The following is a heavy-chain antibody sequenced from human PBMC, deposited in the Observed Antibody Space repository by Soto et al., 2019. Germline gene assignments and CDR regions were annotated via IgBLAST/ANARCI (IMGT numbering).Heavy chain of an antibody. J-gene: IGHJ4*02. Sequence: EVQLVESGGGLVQPGRSLRLSCAASGFTFDDYAMHWVRQAPGKGLEWVSGISWNSGSIGYADSVKGRFTISRDNAKNSLYLQMNSLRAEDTALYYCAKDKGGGDLPYYFDYWGQGTLVTVSS. CDR3: AKDKGGGDLPYYFDY. CDR1: GFTFDDYA. CDR2: ISWNSGSI. D-gene: IGHD2-21*02. V-gene: IGHV3-9*01.